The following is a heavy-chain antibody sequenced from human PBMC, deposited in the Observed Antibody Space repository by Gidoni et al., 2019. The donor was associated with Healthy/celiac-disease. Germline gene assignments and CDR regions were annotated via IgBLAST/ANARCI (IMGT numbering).Heavy chain of an antibody. D-gene: IGHD3-16*01. V-gene: IGHV4-31*03. Sequence: QVQLQEPGPGLVKPSQTPSLTCPLSGGSIRSGGYYWSWIRQHPGKGLEWIGYIYYSGSTYYNPSLKSRVTISVGTSKNQFSLKLSSVTAADTAVYYCAREAGLRLGWYFDLWGRGTQVTVSS. J-gene: IGHJ2*01. CDR2: IYYSGST. CDR1: GGSIRSGGYY. CDR3: AREAGLRLGWYFDL.